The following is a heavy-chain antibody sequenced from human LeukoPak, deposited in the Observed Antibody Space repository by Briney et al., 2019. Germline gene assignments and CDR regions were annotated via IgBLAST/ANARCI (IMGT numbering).Heavy chain of an antibody. V-gene: IGHV5-51*01. CDR1: GYRFSNYW. Sequence: GESLKIFCKGSGYRFSNYWIGWVRHMPGKGLEWMGMIYPGDSDIRYSPSFQGQVTISADKSISTAYLQWSSLKASDTAMYYCARQEYCSGGSCYTWFDPWGQGTLVTVSS. CDR2: IYPGDSDI. J-gene: IGHJ5*02. D-gene: IGHD2-15*01. CDR3: ARQEYCSGGSCYTWFDP.